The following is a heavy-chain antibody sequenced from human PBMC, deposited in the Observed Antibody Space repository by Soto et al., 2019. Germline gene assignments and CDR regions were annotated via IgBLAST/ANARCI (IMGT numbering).Heavy chain of an antibody. Sequence: LSLTCTVSGDSITSNSYFWAWIRQSPGKGLEWIGYIYSSGSTHYNPSLQNRVTMSIDTSKNQVSLKVNSVTAADTAVYYCARDHPHSYGVYYFDYWGQGTPVTVSS. J-gene: IGHJ4*02. CDR3: ARDHPHSYGVYYFDY. CDR2: IYSSGST. CDR1: GDSITSNSYF. V-gene: IGHV4-61*01. D-gene: IGHD5-18*01.